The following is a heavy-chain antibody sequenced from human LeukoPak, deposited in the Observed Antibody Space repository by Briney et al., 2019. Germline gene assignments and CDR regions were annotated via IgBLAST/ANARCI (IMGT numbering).Heavy chain of an antibody. J-gene: IGHJ3*02. CDR2: INPNSGGT. CDR1: GYTFTGYY. Sequence: ASVKLSCKASGYTFTGYYMHWVRQAPGQGREWMGWINPNSGGTNYAQKFQGRGTMTRDTSISKAYMELSRLRSDDTAVYYCARDRGGYYDILTGYYGVGAFDIWGQGTMVTVPS. V-gene: IGHV1-2*02. CDR3: ARDRGGYYDILTGYYGVGAFDI. D-gene: IGHD3-9*01.